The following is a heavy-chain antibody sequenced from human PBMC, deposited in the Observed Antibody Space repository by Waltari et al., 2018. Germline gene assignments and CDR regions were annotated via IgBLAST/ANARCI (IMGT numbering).Heavy chain of an antibody. CDR2: IHYSGSS. V-gene: IGHV4-59*01. Sequence: QVQLQESGPGLVKPPETLSLTCTVSGGSTSTYYWSWVRQSPGKGLEWIGYIHYSGSSVYNPSLRSRVAISLDTPNNQFSLRLRSVTAADAAIYYCARADTSTSYFYYYMDVWGKGTTVTVSS. J-gene: IGHJ6*03. D-gene: IGHD1-26*01. CDR1: GGSTSTYY. CDR3: ARADTSTSYFYYYMDV.